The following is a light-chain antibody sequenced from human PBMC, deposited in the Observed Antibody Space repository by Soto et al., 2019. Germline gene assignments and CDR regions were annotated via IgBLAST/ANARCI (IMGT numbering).Light chain of an antibody. CDR1: QSISSW. CDR3: QQYNSYWT. CDR2: KAS. J-gene: IGKJ1*01. V-gene: IGKV1-5*03. Sequence: DIQMTQSPSTLSASVGDRVTITCRASQSISSWLAWYQQKPGKAPKLLIYKASSLESGVPSRFSGSGSGTEFTLTISGLQPDDFATYYCQQYNSYWTFGQGTMVEIK.